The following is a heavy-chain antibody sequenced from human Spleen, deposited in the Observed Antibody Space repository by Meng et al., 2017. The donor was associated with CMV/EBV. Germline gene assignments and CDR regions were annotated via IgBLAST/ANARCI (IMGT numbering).Heavy chain of an antibody. CDR3: ARDFDN. Sequence: GESLKISCSASGFTFSSYSMNWVRQAPGKGLEWVSSISMSSRYIYYAGSVKGRFTISRDNAKNSLYLQMNSLRAEDTAVYYCARDFDNWGQGILVTVSS. CDR2: ISMSSRYI. V-gene: IGHV3-21*01. J-gene: IGHJ4*02. CDR1: GFTFSSYS.